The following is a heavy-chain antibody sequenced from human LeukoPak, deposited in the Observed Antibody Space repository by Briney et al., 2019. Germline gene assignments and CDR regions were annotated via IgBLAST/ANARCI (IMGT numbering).Heavy chain of an antibody. CDR3: AKDTDGTEFDLDY. D-gene: IGHD3-9*01. J-gene: IGHJ4*02. V-gene: IGHV3-43*02. CDR1: GFTFDDYA. Sequence: GGSLRLSCAASGFTFDDYAMHWVRQAPGKGLEWVSLISGDGGSTSYADSVKGRFTISRDNSKNSLHLQMNSLRTEDTAFYYCAKDTDGTEFDLDYWGQGALVTVSS. CDR2: ISGDGGST.